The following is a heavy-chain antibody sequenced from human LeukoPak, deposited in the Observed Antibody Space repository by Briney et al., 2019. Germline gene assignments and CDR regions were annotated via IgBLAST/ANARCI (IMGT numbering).Heavy chain of an antibody. Sequence: GGSLRLSCAASGFTFSSSWMHWVRQGPGKGLVWVARMNADGRTINYADSVKGRFTISRDNAKNTLYLQMNSLRTEDAAVYYCARAGNYHFDLWRRGTQVTVPS. J-gene: IGHJ2*01. CDR1: GFTFSSSW. V-gene: IGHV3-74*01. CDR3: ARAGNYHFDL. CDR2: MNADGRTI. D-gene: IGHD1-7*01.